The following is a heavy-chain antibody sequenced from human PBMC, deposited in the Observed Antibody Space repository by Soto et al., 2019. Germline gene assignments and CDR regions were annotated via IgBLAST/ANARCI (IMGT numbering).Heavy chain of an antibody. Sequence: QVQLQESGPGLVKPSQTLSLTCTVSGGSISSGDYYWSWIRQPPGKGLEWIGYIYYSGRTYYNPSLKSRGTISVHASINHFILKHRSVTDADTSEYYRAREVRSSSLYVTSAPHYYYGMAVWGQESTVTVSS. CDR1: GGSISSGDYY. CDR3: AREVRSSSLYVTSAPHYYYGMAV. CDR2: IYYSGRT. D-gene: IGHD6-13*01. J-gene: IGHJ6*02. V-gene: IGHV4-30-4*01.